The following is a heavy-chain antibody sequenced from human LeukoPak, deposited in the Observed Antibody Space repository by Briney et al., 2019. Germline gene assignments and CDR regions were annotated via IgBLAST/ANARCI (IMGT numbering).Heavy chain of an antibody. J-gene: IGHJ4*02. CDR1: GGSISSGFYY. CDR2: IYTSGST. D-gene: IGHD6-19*01. Sequence: SETLSLTCTVAGGSISSGFYYWSWIRQPAGKGLEWIGRIYTSGSTNYNPSLKSRISISVDTSKNPFSLKLTSVTAADTAVYYCARHPPNRPVAGIDYWGQGTLVTVSS. CDR3: ARHPPNRPVAGIDY. V-gene: IGHV4-61*02.